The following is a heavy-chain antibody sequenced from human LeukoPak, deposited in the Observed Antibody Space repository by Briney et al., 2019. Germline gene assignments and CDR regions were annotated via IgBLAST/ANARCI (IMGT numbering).Heavy chain of an antibody. Sequence: GGSLRLSCVASAFAFSSNWMSWVRQAPGKGLEWVASIKEDGSEAYYVDSVKGRFTISRDNAKNSLYLQMNSLRAEDTAVYYCARDLLPRYYLPDYWGQGTLVTVSS. D-gene: IGHD1-26*01. J-gene: IGHJ4*02. V-gene: IGHV3-7*04. CDR2: IKEDGSEA. CDR3: ARDLLPRYYLPDY. CDR1: AFAFSSNW.